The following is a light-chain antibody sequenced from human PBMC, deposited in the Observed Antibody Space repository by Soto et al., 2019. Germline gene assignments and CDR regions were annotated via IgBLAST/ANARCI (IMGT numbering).Light chain of an antibody. V-gene: IGKV1-5*01. CDR1: QSISSW. J-gene: IGKJ5*01. Sequence: DIQMTQSPSTLSASVGDRVTITCRASQSISSWLAWYQQKPGKAPKLLIYDAPTLESGVPSRFSGSGSETEFTLTISRLQPDDFATYFCHSRAFGQGTRLEIK. CDR3: HSRA. CDR2: DAP.